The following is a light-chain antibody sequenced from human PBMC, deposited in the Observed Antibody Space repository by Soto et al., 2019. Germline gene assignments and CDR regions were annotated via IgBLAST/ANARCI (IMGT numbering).Light chain of an antibody. Sequence: DIQMTQSPSSLSASLGDRVTITCRASKGIGVYLAWFQQKPGNAPKLLIYAASTLQSGVPSRFSGSGSGTDFTLTVSSLQPEDVATYYCQKYNSAPLTFGGGTRVEIK. CDR1: KGIGVY. V-gene: IGKV1-27*01. CDR2: AAS. CDR3: QKYNSAPLT. J-gene: IGKJ4*01.